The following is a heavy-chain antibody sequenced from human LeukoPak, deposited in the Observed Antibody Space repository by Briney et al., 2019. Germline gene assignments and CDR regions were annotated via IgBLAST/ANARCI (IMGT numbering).Heavy chain of an antibody. J-gene: IGHJ6*02. Sequence: GGSLRLSCAASGFTFSSYGMHWVRQAPGKGLEWVAVISYDGSNKYYADSVKGRFTISRDNSKNTLYLQMNSLRAEDTAVYYCAKDPTYYYDSSGYGSYYCYYGMDVWGQGTTVTVSS. CDR1: GFTFSSYG. D-gene: IGHD3-22*01. CDR3: AKDPTYYYDSSGYGSYYCYYGMDV. V-gene: IGHV3-30*18. CDR2: ISYDGSNK.